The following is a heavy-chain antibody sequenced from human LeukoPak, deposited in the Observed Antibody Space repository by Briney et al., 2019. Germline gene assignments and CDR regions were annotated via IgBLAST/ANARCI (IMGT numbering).Heavy chain of an antibody. Sequence: GGSQRLSCAASGFTFSSYAMSWVRQAPGKGLEWVSAISGSGGSTYYADSVKGRFTISRDNSKNTLYLQMSSLRAEDTAVYYCAKGDAYSKGGYFDYWGQGTLVTVSS. CDR2: ISGSGGST. CDR3: AKGDAYSKGGYFDY. D-gene: IGHD4-11*01. V-gene: IGHV3-23*01. J-gene: IGHJ4*02. CDR1: GFTFSSYA.